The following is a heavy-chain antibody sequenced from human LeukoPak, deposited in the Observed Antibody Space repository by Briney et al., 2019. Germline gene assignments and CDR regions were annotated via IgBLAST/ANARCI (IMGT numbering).Heavy chain of an antibody. CDR1: GYTFTGYY. J-gene: IGHJ3*02. V-gene: IGHV1-2*06. CDR3: ARVNRARRYSSSWGGAFDI. D-gene: IGHD6-13*01. Sequence: GASVKVSCKASGYTFTGYYMHWVRQAPGQGLEWMGRINPNSGGTNYAQKFQGRVTMTRDTSISTAYMELSRLRSDDTAVYYCARVNRARRYSSSWGGAFDIWGQGTMVTVSS. CDR2: INPNSGGT.